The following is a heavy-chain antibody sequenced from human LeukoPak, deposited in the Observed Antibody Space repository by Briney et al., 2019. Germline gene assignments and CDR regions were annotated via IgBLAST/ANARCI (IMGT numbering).Heavy chain of an antibody. Sequence: SETLSLTCTVSGYSISSGYYWGWIRQPPGKGLEWIGSIYYSGTTAYNPSLKSRVTISVDTSKNQFSLKLSSVTAADTAVYYCVRWQSGSMFHPPWGQGTLVTVSS. CDR3: VRWQSGSMFHPP. D-gene: IGHD3-10*02. J-gene: IGHJ5*02. V-gene: IGHV4-38-2*02. CDR1: GYSISSGYY. CDR2: IYYSGTT.